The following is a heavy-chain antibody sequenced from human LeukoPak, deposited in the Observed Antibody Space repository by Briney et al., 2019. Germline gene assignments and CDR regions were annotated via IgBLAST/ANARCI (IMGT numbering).Heavy chain of an antibody. D-gene: IGHD4-17*01. V-gene: IGHV3-21*01. CDR1: GFTFSSYS. CDR3: AREDDYGAYYYYGMDV. Sequence: GGSLRLSCAASGFTFSSYSMNWVRQAPGKGLEWVSSISSSSSYIYYADSVKGRFTISRDNAKNSLYLQMNSLRAEDTAVYYCAREDDYGAYYYYGMDVWGQGTTVTVSS. J-gene: IGHJ6*02. CDR2: ISSSSSYI.